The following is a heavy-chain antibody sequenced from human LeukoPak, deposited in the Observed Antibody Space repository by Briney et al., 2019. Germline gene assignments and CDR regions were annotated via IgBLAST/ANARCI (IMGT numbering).Heavy chain of an antibody. Sequence: SVKVSYKASGGTFSSYAISWVRQAPGQGLEWMGGIIPIFGTANYAQKFQGRVTITADESTSTAYMELSSLRSEDTAVYYCARGCSSTSCYRIVNWFDPWGQGTLVTVSS. CDR1: GGTFSSYA. CDR2: IIPIFGTA. D-gene: IGHD2-2*01. J-gene: IGHJ5*02. CDR3: ARGCSSTSCYRIVNWFDP. V-gene: IGHV1-69*13.